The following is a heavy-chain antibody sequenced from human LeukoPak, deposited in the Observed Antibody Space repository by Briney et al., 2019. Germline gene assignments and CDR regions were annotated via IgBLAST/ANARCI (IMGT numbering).Heavy chain of an antibody. D-gene: IGHD4-23*01. CDR1: GFTFSSYG. Sequence: GGSLRLSCAASGFTFSSYGMHWVRQAPGKGLEWVAVISYDGSNKYYADSVKGRFTISRDNSKNTLYLQMNSLRAEDTAVYYCARAGGNTSPDYYYGMDVWGQGTTVTVSS. J-gene: IGHJ6*02. V-gene: IGHV3-30*03. CDR2: ISYDGSNK. CDR3: ARAGGNTSPDYYYGMDV.